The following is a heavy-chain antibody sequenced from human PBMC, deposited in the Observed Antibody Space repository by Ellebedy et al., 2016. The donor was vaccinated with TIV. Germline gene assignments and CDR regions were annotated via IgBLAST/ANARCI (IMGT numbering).Heavy chain of an antibody. D-gene: IGHD2-2*02. V-gene: IGHV3-30*18. CDR1: GFTFSSYG. J-gene: IGHJ4*02. CDR2: ISYDGSNK. CDR3: AKSDCSSTSCYTDY. Sequence: GESLKISXAASGFTFSSYGMHWVRQAPGKGLEWVAVISYDGSNKYYADSVKGRFTISRDNSKNTLYLQMNSLRAEDTAVYYCAKSDCSSTSCYTDYWGQGTLVTVSS.